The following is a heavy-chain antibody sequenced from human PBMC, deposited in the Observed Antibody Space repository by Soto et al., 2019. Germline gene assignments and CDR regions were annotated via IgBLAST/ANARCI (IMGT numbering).Heavy chain of an antibody. CDR2: IYWDDDK. J-gene: IGHJ5*02. CDR1: GFSLTTRGVG. D-gene: IGHD3-16*01. Sequence: QITLKESGPTLVKPTQTLTLTCTFSGFSLTTRGVGVGWIRQSPGKALECLALIYWDDDKRYSPSLQSRLSITKDTSKNQVVLTMTNVGPVDTATYYCAHIPNYYQYDWFDPWGQGTLVSVSS. CDR3: AHIPNYYQYDWFDP. V-gene: IGHV2-5*02.